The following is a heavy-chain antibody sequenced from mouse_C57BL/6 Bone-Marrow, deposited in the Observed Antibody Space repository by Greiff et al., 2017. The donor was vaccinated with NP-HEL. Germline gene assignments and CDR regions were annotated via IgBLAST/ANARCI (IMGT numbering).Heavy chain of an antibody. CDR3: THTTVVAPWYFDV. V-gene: IGHV14-4*01. Sequence: VQLQHSGAELVRPGASVKLSCTASGFNIKDDYMHWVKQRPEQGLEWIGWIDPENGDTEYASKFQGKATITADTSSNTAYLQLSSLTSEDTAVYYCTHTTVVAPWYFDVWGTGTTVTVSS. CDR1: GFNIKDDY. J-gene: IGHJ1*03. D-gene: IGHD1-1*01. CDR2: IDPENGDT.